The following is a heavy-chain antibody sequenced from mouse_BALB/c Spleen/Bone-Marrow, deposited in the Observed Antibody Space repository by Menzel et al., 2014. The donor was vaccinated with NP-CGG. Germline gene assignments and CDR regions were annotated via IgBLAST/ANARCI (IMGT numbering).Heavy chain of an antibody. V-gene: IGHV1-85*01. J-gene: IGHJ3*01. Sequence: VQGVESGAELVKPGASVKLSCKASGYTFTSYDINWVRQRPEQGLEWIGWIFPGDGSTKYNEKFKGKATLTTDKSSSTAYMQLSRLTSEDSAVYFCARRVYYDYDGGAWFAYWGQGTLVTVSA. CDR2: IFPGDGST. CDR3: ARRVYYDYDGGAWFAY. D-gene: IGHD2-4*01. CDR1: GYTFTSYD.